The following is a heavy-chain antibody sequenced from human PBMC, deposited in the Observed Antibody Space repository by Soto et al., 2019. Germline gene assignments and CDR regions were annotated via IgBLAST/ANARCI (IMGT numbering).Heavy chain of an antibody. J-gene: IGHJ3*02. CDR1: FGSISSYY. CDR3: ARGYYDSSGQSNTFDI. V-gene: IGHV4-59*01. Sequence: LSLTCSVCFGSISSYYWSCILQPPVKGLEWIGYIYYSGSTNYNPSLKSRVTMSVDTSKNQFSLKLSSVTAADTAVYYCARGYYDSSGQSNTFDIWGQGTMVTVSS. D-gene: IGHD3-22*01. CDR2: IYYSGST.